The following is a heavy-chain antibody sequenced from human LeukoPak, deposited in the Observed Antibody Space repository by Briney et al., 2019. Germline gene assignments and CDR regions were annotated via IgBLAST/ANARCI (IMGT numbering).Heavy chain of an antibody. V-gene: IGHV4-30-2*01. J-gene: IGHJ3*02. CDR2: IYHSGST. D-gene: IGHD2-2*01. Sequence: SETLSLTCTVSGGSISSGGYYWSWIRQPPGKGLEWIGYIYHSGSTYYNPSLKSRVTISVDRSKNQFSLKLSSVTAADTAVYYCARMAVVPAPDAFDIWGQGTMVTVSS. CDR1: GGSISSGGYY. CDR3: ARMAVVPAPDAFDI.